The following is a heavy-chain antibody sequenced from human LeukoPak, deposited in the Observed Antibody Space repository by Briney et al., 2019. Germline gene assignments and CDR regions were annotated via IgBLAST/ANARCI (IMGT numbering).Heavy chain of an antibody. CDR1: GFTFSSYW. V-gene: IGHV3-7*01. CDR3: ASGLRYFDWFLDV. D-gene: IGHD3-9*01. CDR2: IKQDGSEK. Sequence: GGSLRLSCAASGFTFSSYWMSWVRQAPWKGLEWVANIKQDGSEKYYVDSVKGRFTISRDNPKNSLYLQTNSLRAEDTSVFQSASGLRYFDWFLDVWGQGTTVTVSS. J-gene: IGHJ6*02.